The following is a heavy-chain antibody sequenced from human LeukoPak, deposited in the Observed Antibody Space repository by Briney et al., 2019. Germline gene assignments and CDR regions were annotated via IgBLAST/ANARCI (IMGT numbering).Heavy chain of an antibody. D-gene: IGHD3-16*02. J-gene: IGHJ4*02. V-gene: IGHV3-33*01. Sequence: GRSLRLSCAASGFTFSSYGMHWVRQAPGKGLEWVAVIWYDGSNKYYADSVKGRFTISRDNSKNTLYLEMNSLRAEDTAVYYCARDRGHMITFGGVISSDWGQGTLVTVSS. CDR3: ARDRGHMITFGGVISSD. CDR2: IWYDGSNK. CDR1: GFTFSSYG.